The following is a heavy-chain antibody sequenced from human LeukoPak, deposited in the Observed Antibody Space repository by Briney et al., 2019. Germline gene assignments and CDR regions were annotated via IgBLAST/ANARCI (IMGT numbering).Heavy chain of an antibody. J-gene: IGHJ3*02. CDR3: ARIHPDGMGI. CDR2: IWYDGSNE. Sequence: PGGSLRLSCAASGFSFSRYGMHWVRQAPGKGLEWVAVIWYDGSNEYYADSVKGRFTISRDNSKNTLYLQMNSLRAEDAAVYYCARIHPDGMGIWGQGTMVTVSS. V-gene: IGHV3-33*01. D-gene: IGHD1-14*01. CDR1: GFSFSRYG.